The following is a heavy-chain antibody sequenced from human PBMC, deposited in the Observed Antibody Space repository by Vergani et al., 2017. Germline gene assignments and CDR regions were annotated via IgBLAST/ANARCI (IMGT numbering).Heavy chain of an antibody. CDR2: ISGSSSYV. CDR1: GFSFSSYS. D-gene: IGHD2-8*01. Sequence: EVRLVESGGRLVQPGRSLRLSCAASGFSFSSYSMNWVRQAPGKGLEWVASISGSSSYVFYRDSVEGRFTITRDNAKKSVYLQMNSLRAEDTAMYFCARGLWDCTHIRCSPPSYWGQGTQVTVSS. J-gene: IGHJ4*02. CDR3: ARGLWDCTHIRCSPPSY. V-gene: IGHV3-21*02.